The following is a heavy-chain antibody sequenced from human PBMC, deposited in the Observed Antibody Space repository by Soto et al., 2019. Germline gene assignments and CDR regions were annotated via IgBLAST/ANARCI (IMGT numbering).Heavy chain of an antibody. J-gene: IGHJ6*02. CDR2: ISSSSSYI. CDR3: ARERPEPYYYGMDV. CDR1: GFTFSSYS. V-gene: IGHV3-21*01. Sequence: GGSLRLSCAASGFTFSSYSMNWVRQAPGKGLEWVSSISSSSSYIYYADSVKGRSTISRDNAKNSLYLQMNSLRAEDTAVYYCARERPEPYYYGMDVWGQGTTVTVSS.